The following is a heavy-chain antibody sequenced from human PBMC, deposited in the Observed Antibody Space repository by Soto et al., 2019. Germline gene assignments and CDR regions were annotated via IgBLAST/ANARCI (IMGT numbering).Heavy chain of an antibody. D-gene: IGHD3-10*01. J-gene: IGHJ4*02. CDR3: ARDAKSGLLWFGECPSPLDY. CDR1: GYTFTSYG. Sequence: QVQLVQSGAEVKKPGASVKVSCKASGYTFTSYGISWVRQAPGQGLEWMGWISAYNGNTNYAQKLQGRVTMTTDTATSTAYMELRSLRSDDTAVYYCARDAKSGLLWFGECPSPLDYWGQGTLVTVSS. CDR2: ISAYNGNT. V-gene: IGHV1-18*01.